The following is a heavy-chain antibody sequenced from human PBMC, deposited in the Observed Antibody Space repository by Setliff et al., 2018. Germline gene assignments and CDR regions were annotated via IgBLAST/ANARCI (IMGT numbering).Heavy chain of an antibody. J-gene: IGHJ4*02. D-gene: IGHD3-22*01. Sequence: GASVKVSCKSSGFTFTDYGITWVRQVPGQGLEWMGWINNHNFNTQYAQKFQGRVTVTTDTSTTTAYMELRSLRADDTAVYYCARINFYVSSGYYYAPELWGQGTTVTVSS. CDR3: ARINFYVSSGYYYAPEL. CDR1: GFTFTDYG. CDR2: INNHNFNT. V-gene: IGHV1-18*01.